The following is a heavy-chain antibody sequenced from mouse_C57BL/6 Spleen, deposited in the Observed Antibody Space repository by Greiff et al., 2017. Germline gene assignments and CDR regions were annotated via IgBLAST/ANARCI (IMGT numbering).Heavy chain of an antibody. CDR3: ARGDYSNYGYFDY. V-gene: IGHV1-20*01. J-gene: IGHJ2*01. CDR2: INPYNGDT. D-gene: IGHD2-5*01. CDR1: GYSFTGYF. Sequence: VQLKQSGPELVKPGDSVKISCKASGYSFTGYFMNWVMQSHGKSLEWIGRINPYNGDTFYNQKFKGKATLTVDKSSSTAHMELRSLTSEDSAVYYCARGDYSNYGYFDYWGQGTTLTVSS.